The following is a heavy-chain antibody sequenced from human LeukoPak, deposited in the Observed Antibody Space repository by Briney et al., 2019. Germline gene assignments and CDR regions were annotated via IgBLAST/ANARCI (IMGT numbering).Heavy chain of an antibody. D-gene: IGHD3-22*01. CDR3: AKGDYYDFDS. CDR1: RFTFSSYA. J-gene: IGHJ5*01. CDR2: ISSSGGGT. Sequence: GGSLRLSCAASRFTFSSYAMTWVRQAPGKGLEWVSRISSSGGGTHYADSVKGRFTISRDNSKNTLYLQMNSLRAEDTAVYYCAKGDYYDFDSWGQGTLVTVPS. V-gene: IGHV3-23*01.